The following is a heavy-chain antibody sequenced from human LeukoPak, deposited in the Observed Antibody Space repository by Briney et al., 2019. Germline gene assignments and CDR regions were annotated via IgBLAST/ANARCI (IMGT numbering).Heavy chain of an antibody. CDR1: GYTFTSYG. CDR2: ISAYNGNT. D-gene: IGHD3-22*01. J-gene: IGHJ4*02. CDR3: ARGGSYYYASSGYSDY. V-gene: IGHV1-18*01. Sequence: ASVKVSCKASGYTFTSYGISWVRQAPGQGLEWMGWISAYNGNTNYAQKLQGRVTMTTDTSTSTAYMELSSLRSEDTAVYYCARGGSYYYASSGYSDYWGQGTLVTVSS.